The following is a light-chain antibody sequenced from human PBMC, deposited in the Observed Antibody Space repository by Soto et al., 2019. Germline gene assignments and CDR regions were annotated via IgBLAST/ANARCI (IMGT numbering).Light chain of an antibody. Sequence: DIQMTQSPSTLSASVGDRVTITCRASQSIGSSLAWYQQKPGKGPKLLIYDASTLESGVPSRLSGSGFGTAFALTNSSLQPDDFSTFYCPQYNSYGTFGQGTKLESK. CDR2: DAS. J-gene: IGKJ2*01. CDR3: PQYNSYGT. V-gene: IGKV1-5*01. CDR1: QSIGSS.